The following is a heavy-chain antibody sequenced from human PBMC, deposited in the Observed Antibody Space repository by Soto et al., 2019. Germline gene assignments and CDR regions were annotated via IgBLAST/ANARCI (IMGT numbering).Heavy chain of an antibody. CDR2: VYPGDSDT. CDR1: GYSFTSYW. CDR3: VRHSTAQLVDGFDI. D-gene: IGHD6-13*01. J-gene: IGHJ3*02. Sequence: GESLKISCQGSGYSFTSYWISWVCQTPGKGLEWMGMVYPGDSDTRYSPSFQGQVTISADKSISTASLQWSSLKAADTAMYFCVRHSTAQLVDGFDIWGQGTMVTVSS. V-gene: IGHV5-51*01.